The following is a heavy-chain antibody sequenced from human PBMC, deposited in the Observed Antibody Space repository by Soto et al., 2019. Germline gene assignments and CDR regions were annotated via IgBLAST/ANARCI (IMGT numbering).Heavy chain of an antibody. CDR3: TKPSSGWADSFDY. V-gene: IGHV3-23*01. J-gene: IGHJ4*02. D-gene: IGHD6-19*01. CDR1: GFTFSSFA. Sequence: GGSLRLSCAASGFTFSSFAMSWVRQAPGKGLEWVSAISGGGGNTYYADSVKGRFTISSDNSKNTLYLQMNSLRAEDTAVYYCTKPSSGWADSFDYWGQGTLVTVSS. CDR2: ISGGGGNT.